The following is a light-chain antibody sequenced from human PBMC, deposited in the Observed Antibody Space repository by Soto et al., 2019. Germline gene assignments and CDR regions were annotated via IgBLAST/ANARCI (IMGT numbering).Light chain of an antibody. CDR2: KAS. CDR1: QTISSW. CDR3: QHYNSYSEA. Sequence: DIQVTQAPSTRSEAGGVRVAITCRASQTISSWLAWNQQKPGKAPKLLTYKASTLKSRVPSRFSGRGSGTEFTITISSLQPDDFATYYCQHYNSYSEAFGQGTKVDI. J-gene: IGKJ1*01. V-gene: IGKV1-5*03.